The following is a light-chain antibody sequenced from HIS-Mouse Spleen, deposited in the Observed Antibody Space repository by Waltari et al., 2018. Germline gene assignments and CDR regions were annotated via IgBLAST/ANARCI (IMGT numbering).Light chain of an antibody. CDR1: NIGSKS. CDR3: QVWDSSSDHVV. CDR2: DDS. J-gene: IGLJ2*01. V-gene: IGLV3-21*03. Sequence: SYVLTQPPSVSVAPGKTARITCGGNNIGSKSVHWYQQKPGQAPVLVVYDDSHRPSGLPERFYGSNTGNTATLTISRVEAGDEADYYCQVWDSSSDHVVFGGGTKLTVL.